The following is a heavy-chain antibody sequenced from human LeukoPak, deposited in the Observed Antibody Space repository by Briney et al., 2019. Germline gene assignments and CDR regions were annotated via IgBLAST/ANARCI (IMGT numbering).Heavy chain of an antibody. CDR3: ARAFYDSSGYYPGSFDY. CDR1: GFTFSSYS. CDR2: ISSSSSTI. Sequence: GGSLRLSCAASGFTFSSYSMNWVRQAPGKGLEWVSYISSSSSTIYYADSVKGRFTISRDNAKNSLYLQMNSLRAEDTAVYYCARAFYDSSGYYPGSFDYWGQGTLVTVSS. J-gene: IGHJ4*02. V-gene: IGHV3-48*04. D-gene: IGHD3-22*01.